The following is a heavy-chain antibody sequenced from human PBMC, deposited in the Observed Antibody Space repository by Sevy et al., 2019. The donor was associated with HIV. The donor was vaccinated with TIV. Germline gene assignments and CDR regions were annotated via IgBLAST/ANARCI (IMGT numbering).Heavy chain of an antibody. CDR3: ATHGLLWFGELFDAFDI. D-gene: IGHD3-10*01. CDR2: IYSGGST. CDR1: GFTVSSNY. J-gene: IGHJ3*02. V-gene: IGHV3-53*01. Sequence: GGSLRLSCAASGFTVSSNYMSWVRQAPGKGLEWVSVIYSGGSTYYADSVKGRFTISRDNSKNTLYLQMNSLRAEDTAVYYCATHGLLWFGELFDAFDIWGQGTMVTVSS.